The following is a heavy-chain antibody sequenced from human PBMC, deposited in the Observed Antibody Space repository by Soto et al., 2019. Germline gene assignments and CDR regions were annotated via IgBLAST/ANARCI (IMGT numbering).Heavy chain of an antibody. Sequence: PSETLSLTCTVSGGSINNYYWSWIRQPPGKGLEWIGYIYSSGSTNYTPSLKSRVTISVDTSKNQFSLKLSSVTAADTAVYYCARDRLAVFPYKAHYYGSGRGTYGMDVWGQGTTVTVSS. V-gene: IGHV4-4*08. D-gene: IGHD3-10*01. CDR2: IYSSGST. CDR1: GGSINNYY. J-gene: IGHJ6*02. CDR3: ARDRLAVFPYKAHYYGSGRGTYGMDV.